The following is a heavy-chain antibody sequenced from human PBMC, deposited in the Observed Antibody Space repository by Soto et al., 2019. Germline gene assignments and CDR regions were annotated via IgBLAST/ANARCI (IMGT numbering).Heavy chain of an antibody. Sequence: EVQLVESGGDLVQPGGSLRLSCAAFGFSFDDYTMHWVRQAAGKGLEWVAGITSNSDKRAYAASVRGRFTVSKDYARNSLYLQMDRLRIENTALYYCAKGLRRTWNGMDVWGHGPGVIVSS. V-gene: IGHV3-9*01. CDR2: ITSNSDKR. D-gene: IGHD1-1*01. J-gene: IGHJ6*02. CDR1: GFSFDDYT. CDR3: AKGLRRTWNGMDV.